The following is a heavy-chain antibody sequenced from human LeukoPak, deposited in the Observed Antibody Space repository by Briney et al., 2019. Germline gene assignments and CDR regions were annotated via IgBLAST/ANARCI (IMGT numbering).Heavy chain of an antibody. J-gene: IGHJ4*02. D-gene: IGHD3-22*01. CDR3: ARDHGSSGYDYYY. Sequence: GGSLRLSCAASGFTFSSYGMHWVRQAPGKGLEGVAVIWYDGSNKYYADSVRGRFTISRDNSKHTLYLQMNSLRAEDTAVYYCARDHGSSGYDYYYWGQGTLVTVSS. V-gene: IGHV3-33*01. CDR1: GFTFSSYG. CDR2: IWYDGSNK.